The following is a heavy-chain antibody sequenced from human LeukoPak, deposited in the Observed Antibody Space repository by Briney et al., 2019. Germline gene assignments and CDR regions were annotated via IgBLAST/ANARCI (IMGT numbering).Heavy chain of an antibody. Sequence: GGSLRLSCAASGFTFSRYGMHWVRQAPGKGLEWVAVISYDGSNKYYADSVKGRFTISRDNSKNTLYLQMNSLRAEDTAVYYCAKCELWLPAAMGSAFDIWGQGTMVTVSS. CDR1: GFTFSRYG. V-gene: IGHV3-30*18. D-gene: IGHD2-2*01. J-gene: IGHJ3*02. CDR3: AKCELWLPAAMGSAFDI. CDR2: ISYDGSNK.